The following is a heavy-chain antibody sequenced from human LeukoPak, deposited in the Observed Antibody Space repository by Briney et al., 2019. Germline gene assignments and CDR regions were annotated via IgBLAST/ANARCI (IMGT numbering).Heavy chain of an antibody. J-gene: IGHJ4*02. D-gene: IGHD2-2*01. V-gene: IGHV1-2*02. CDR2: INPNSGGT. CDR1: GYTFTGYY. Sequence: ASVKVSCKASGYTFTGYYMHWVRQAPGQGLEWMGWINPNSGGTNYAQKFQGRVTMTRDTSISTAYMELSRLRSDDTAVYYCARDSSGYCSSTSCYAICYWGQGTLVTVSS. CDR3: ARDSSGYCSSTSCYAICY.